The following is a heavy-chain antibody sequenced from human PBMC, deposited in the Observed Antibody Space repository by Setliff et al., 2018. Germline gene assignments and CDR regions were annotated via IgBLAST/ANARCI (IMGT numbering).Heavy chain of an antibody. CDR1: GYSISSGHY. Sequence: LSLTCTVSGYSISSGHYWGWIRQPPGKGLEWIGSISHSGSTYYNPSLRSRVTISLDTSKNQFSPKLTSVTAADTAVYYCAREQWLDPPGYYYMDVWAKGTTVTVSS. D-gene: IGHD6-19*01. CDR3: AREQWLDPPGYYYMDV. CDR2: ISHSGST. J-gene: IGHJ6*03. V-gene: IGHV4-38-2*02.